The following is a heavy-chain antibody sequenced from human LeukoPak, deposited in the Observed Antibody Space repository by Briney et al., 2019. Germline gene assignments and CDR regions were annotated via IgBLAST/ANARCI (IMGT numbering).Heavy chain of an antibody. Sequence: SETLFLTCTASGASIRSRSYYWAWIRQSPGKGPEWIGSSDYSGSTNYNLSLKSRVTMSVDTSTNQFSLRLSSVTAADTAVYYCATTMTARPHDAFDIWGQGTMVAVS. V-gene: IGHV4-39*01. CDR2: SDYSGST. CDR3: ATTMTARPHDAFDI. CDR1: GASIRSRSYY. D-gene: IGHD6-6*01. J-gene: IGHJ3*02.